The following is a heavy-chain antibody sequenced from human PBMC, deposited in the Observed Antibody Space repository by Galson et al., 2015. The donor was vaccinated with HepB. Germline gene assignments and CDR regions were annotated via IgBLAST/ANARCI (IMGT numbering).Heavy chain of an antibody. J-gene: IGHJ1*01. CDR1: GFNFGDYY. D-gene: IGHD2/OR15-2a*01. V-gene: IGHV3-11*06. CDR2: ISMISGHT. CDR3: ATYRFLSTSTGRFFRH. Sequence: SLRLSCAASGFNFGDYYMSWFRQTPEKGLEWLSYISMISGHTNYAGAVKGRFTISRDNAKNTLFLQMTNLSAEDTAVYYCATYRFLSTSTGRFFRHWGQGTLVTVSS.